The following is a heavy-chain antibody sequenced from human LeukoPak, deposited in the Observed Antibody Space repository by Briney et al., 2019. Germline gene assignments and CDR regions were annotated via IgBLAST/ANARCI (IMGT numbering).Heavy chain of an antibody. Sequence: SETLSLTCTVSGVSISSYYWSWVRQPPGEGLEWIGYNYYSGSTSYNPSLKSRVTMSVDTSKNQFSLKLSSVTAADTAVYYCARDRQHRDAFDIWGQGTMVTVSS. J-gene: IGHJ3*02. CDR1: GVSISSYY. V-gene: IGHV4-59*01. CDR2: NYYSGST. CDR3: ARDRQHRDAFDI.